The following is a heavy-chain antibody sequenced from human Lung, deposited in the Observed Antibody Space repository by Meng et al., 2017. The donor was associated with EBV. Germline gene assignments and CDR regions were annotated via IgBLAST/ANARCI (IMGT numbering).Heavy chain of an antibody. CDR3: ARGGTSSAPFDY. CDR2: INYSGIT. D-gene: IGHD2-2*01. CDR1: GRSFSSSY. V-gene: IGHV4-34*01. J-gene: IGHJ4*02. Sequence: VQLQRPGPGVLQPSEPRALTCGVSGRSFSSSYWSWIRQPPGKGLEWIGQINYSGITNYNPSLKSRVTISVDTSKNQFSLSLNSVTAADTAVYYCARGGTSSAPFDYWGQGTLVTVSS.